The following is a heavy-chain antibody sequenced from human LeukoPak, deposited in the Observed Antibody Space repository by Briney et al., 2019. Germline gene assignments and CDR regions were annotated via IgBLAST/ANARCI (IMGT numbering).Heavy chain of an antibody. D-gene: IGHD5-24*01. J-gene: IGHJ3*02. CDR1: GFTFTNYN. Sequence: ASVNVSCKASGFTFTNYNLHWGLHAPGQRLEGMGIINPSGGSTNYAQNFQGRVTMTRDTSTSTVYMELSRLRSEDTAVYYCVRVRDGYNDAYDIWGQGTMVTVPS. CDR2: INPSGGST. V-gene: IGHV1-46*01. CDR3: VRVRDGYNDAYDI.